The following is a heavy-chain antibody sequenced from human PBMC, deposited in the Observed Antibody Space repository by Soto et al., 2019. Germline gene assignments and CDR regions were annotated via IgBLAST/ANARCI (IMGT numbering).Heavy chain of an antibody. Sequence: QLQLQESGPGLVKPSETLSLTCTVSGGSISSSSYYWGWIRQPPGKGLEWIGSIYYSGSTYYNPSLKSRVTISVDTSKNQFSLKLSSVTAADTAVYYCARLNYAFWSGHLSGDLDYWGQGTLVTVSS. CDR2: IYYSGST. CDR3: ARLNYAFWSGHLSGDLDY. CDR1: GGSISSSSYY. J-gene: IGHJ4*02. D-gene: IGHD3-3*01. V-gene: IGHV4-39*01.